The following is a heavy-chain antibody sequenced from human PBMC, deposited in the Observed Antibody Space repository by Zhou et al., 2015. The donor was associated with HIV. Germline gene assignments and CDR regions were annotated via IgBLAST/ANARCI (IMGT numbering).Heavy chain of an antibody. CDR2: IIPISGTA. CDR3: ARSSVNHDNAFDI. Sequence: QVELVQSGAEVRKPGSSVKVSCKASGGTFNNYAISWVRQAPGQGLEWMGAIIPISGTANYAQKFQGRVTITADRFTSTAYMELRSLRSEDAAIYFCARSSVNHDNAFDIWGQGTKVIVSS. V-gene: IGHV1-69*06. D-gene: IGHD3-22*01. CDR1: GGTFNNYA. J-gene: IGHJ3*02.